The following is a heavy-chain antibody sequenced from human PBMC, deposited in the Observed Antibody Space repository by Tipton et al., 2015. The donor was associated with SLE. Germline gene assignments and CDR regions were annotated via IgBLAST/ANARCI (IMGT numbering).Heavy chain of an antibody. CDR3: ARDSYGATAYYYYYMDV. V-gene: IGHV4-34*01. Sequence: TLSLTCAVYGGSFSGYYWSWIRQPAGKGLEWIGEINHSGSTNYNPSLKSRVTISVDTSKNQFSLKLSSVTAADTAVYYCARDSYGATAYYYYYMDVWGKGTTVTVSS. D-gene: IGHD4-17*01. CDR2: INHSGST. CDR1: GGSFSGYY. J-gene: IGHJ6*03.